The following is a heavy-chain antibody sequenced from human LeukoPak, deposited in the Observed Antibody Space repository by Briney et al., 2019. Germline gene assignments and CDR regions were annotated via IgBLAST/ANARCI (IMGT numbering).Heavy chain of an antibody. CDR1: GYTFTDYY. V-gene: IGHV1-2*02. J-gene: IGHJ4*02. Sequence: ASVKVSCKASGYTFTDYYMHWVRQAPGQGLEWMGWINPNSGATKYAQNFQGRVTMTRATSIRTTYMDLSSLRSDDTAVYYCASVYSGYDLAQLDYWGQGTLVTVSS. CDR3: ASVYSGYDLAQLDY. D-gene: IGHD5-12*01. CDR2: INPNSGAT.